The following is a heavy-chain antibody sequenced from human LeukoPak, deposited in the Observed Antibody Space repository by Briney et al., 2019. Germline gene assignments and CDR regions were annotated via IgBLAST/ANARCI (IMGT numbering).Heavy chain of an antibody. CDR3: ARVYVEYNWFDP. CDR1: GFTVSNTF. CDR2: IYADGTT. Sequence: GGSLRLSCAASGFTVSNTFLSWVRQAPGKGLEWVSAIYADGTTYYADSVKGRFTVSRDHSKNSLYLQMNSLRDEDTAVYYCARVYVEYNWFDPWGQGTLVTVSS. D-gene: IGHD2-2*02. V-gene: IGHV3-53*01. J-gene: IGHJ5*02.